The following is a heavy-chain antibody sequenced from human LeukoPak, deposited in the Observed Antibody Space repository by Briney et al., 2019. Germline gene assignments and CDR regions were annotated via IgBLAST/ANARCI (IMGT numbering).Heavy chain of an antibody. J-gene: IGHJ4*02. Sequence: PSETLSLTCTVSGGSISSSSYYWGWIRQPPGKGLEWIGSIYYSGSTYYNPSLKSRVTISVDTSKNQFSLKLSSVTAADTAVYYCARQGTMVRERWPFFDYWGQGTLVTVSS. CDR2: IYYSGST. CDR1: GGSISSSSYY. V-gene: IGHV4-39*01. D-gene: IGHD3-10*01. CDR3: ARQGTMVRERWPFFDY.